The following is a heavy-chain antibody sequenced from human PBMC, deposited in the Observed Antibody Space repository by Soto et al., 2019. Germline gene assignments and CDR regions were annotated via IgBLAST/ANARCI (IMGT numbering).Heavy chain of an antibody. J-gene: IGHJ5*02. Sequence: QVQLVQSGAEVKKPGASVYVSCKASGYTFTDYYVHWVRQAPGQGLEWMGWINPNVGGTNYARKFHGRVTMTRDTYISTVYMKLTRLSPDDTAIYYCARGGREVPRIPYDTWGQGNRVTVSS. CDR2: INPNVGGT. D-gene: IGHD3-16*01. V-gene: IGHV1-2*02. CDR3: ARGGREVPRIPYDT. CDR1: GYTFTDYY.